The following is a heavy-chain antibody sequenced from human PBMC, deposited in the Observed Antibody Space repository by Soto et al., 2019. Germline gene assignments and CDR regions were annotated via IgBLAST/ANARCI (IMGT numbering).Heavy chain of an antibody. V-gene: IGHV4-39*01. CDR1: GGSISSSSYY. CDR3: ARHPHHTPLREQQLAYNWFDP. D-gene: IGHD6-13*01. J-gene: IGHJ5*02. CDR2: IYYSGST. Sequence: QLQLQESGPGLVKPSETLSLTCTVSGGSISSSSYYWGWIRQPPGKGLEWIGSIYYSGSTYYNPSLKSRVTISVDTSKNQFSLKLSSVTAADTAVYYCARHPHHTPLREQQLAYNWFDPWGQGTLVTVSS.